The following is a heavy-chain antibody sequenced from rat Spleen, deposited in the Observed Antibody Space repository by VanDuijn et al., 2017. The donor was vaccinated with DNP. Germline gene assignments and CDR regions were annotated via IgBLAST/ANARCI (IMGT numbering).Heavy chain of an antibody. D-gene: IGHD1-7*01. Sequence: EVQLQESGPGLVRPSQSFSLTCSVTGYSITSNYWAWIRKFPGNKLEYIGHISYSGSTNYNPSLRSRLSITRDTSKNHFFLHLNSVTTEDTATYYCARWTRYFDYWGQGVMVTVSS. CDR1: GYSITSNY. CDR3: ARWTRYFDY. CDR2: ISYSGST. J-gene: IGHJ2*01. V-gene: IGHV3-1*01.